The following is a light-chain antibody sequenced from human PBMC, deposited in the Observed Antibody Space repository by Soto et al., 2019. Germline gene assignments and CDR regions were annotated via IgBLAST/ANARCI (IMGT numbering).Light chain of an antibody. Sequence: SYELTQPPSVSVAPGQTARITWGGNDIGSKSVHWYQQKPGQAPVVVVYDDSDRPSGIPERFSGSNSGNTATLTINRVEAGDEADYYCQVWDSSSDHWVFGGGTKGTVL. CDR1: DIGSKS. V-gene: IGLV3-21*02. J-gene: IGLJ3*02. CDR3: QVWDSSSDHWV. CDR2: DDS.